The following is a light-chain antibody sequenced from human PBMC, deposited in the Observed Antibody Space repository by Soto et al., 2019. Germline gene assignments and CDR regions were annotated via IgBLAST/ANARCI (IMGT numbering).Light chain of an antibody. J-gene: IGLJ1*01. CDR2: DVS. V-gene: IGLV2-14*01. CDR3: SSYTSSLYV. CDR1: SSDVGGYNY. Sequence: QSALTQPASVSGSPGQSITISCTGTSSDVGGYNYVSWYQQHPGKAPKLMIYDVSNRPSGVSNRFSGSKSGNTASLTISGLQAEDEAYYYRSSYTSSLYVFGTGTKVTVL.